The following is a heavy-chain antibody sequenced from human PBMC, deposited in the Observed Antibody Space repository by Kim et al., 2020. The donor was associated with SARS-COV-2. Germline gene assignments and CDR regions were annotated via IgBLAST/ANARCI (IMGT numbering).Heavy chain of an antibody. CDR2: ISYDGSNK. J-gene: IGHJ6*02. CDR1: GFTFSSYG. V-gene: IGHV3-30*18. Sequence: GGSLRLSCAASGFTFSSYGMHWVRQAPGKGLEWVAVISYDGSNKYYADSVKGRFTISRDNSKNTLYLQMNSLRAEDTAVYYCAKGNDNRYDFWSGYFPYYGMDVWGQGTTVTVSS. D-gene: IGHD3-3*01. CDR3: AKGNDNRYDFWSGYFPYYGMDV.